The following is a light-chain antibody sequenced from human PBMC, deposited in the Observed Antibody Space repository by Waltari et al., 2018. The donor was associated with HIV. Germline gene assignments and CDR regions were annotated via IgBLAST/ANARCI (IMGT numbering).Light chain of an antibody. CDR3: SSYDNNNNYVI. Sequence: QSALTQPRSVSGSPGQSVTISCTGTSRDVGASNYVSWYQKHPGKAPKLMSYEVTKRPSGIPGRFSASRAGNTASLTVSGLQAEDEADYYCSSYDNNNNYVIFGGGTKLTVL. CDR2: EVT. V-gene: IGLV2-11*01. J-gene: IGLJ2*01. CDR1: SRDVGASNY.